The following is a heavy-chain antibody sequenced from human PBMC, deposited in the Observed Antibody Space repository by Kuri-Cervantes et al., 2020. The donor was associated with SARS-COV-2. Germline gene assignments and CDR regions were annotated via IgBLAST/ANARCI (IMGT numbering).Heavy chain of an antibody. CDR1: GFTFSDYY. Sequence: GGSLRLSCAASGFTFSDYYMSWIRQAPGKGLEWVSSISSSSSYIYYADSVKGRFTISRDNAKNSLYLQMNSLRAEDTAVYYCARAGVRELRFLDLVYVPDYWGQGTLVTVSS. CDR2: ISSSSSYI. J-gene: IGHJ4*02. V-gene: IGHV3-11*06. CDR3: ARAGVRELRFLDLVYVPDY. D-gene: IGHD3-3*01.